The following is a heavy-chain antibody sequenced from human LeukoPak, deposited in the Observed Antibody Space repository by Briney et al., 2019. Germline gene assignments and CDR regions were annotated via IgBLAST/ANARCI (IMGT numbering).Heavy chain of an antibody. CDR3: AKEGGSSSPRYFGIVLMVYAHDY. V-gene: IGHV3-7*03. CDR1: GFTFSSYW. J-gene: IGHJ4*02. Sequence: PGGSLRLSCAASGFTFSSYWMSWVRQAPGKGLEWVANIKQDGSEKYYVDSVKGRFTISRDNAKNSLYLQMNSLRAEDTAVYYCAKEGGSSSPRYFGIVLMVYAHDYWGQGTLVTVSS. CDR2: IKQDGSEK. D-gene: IGHD2-8*01.